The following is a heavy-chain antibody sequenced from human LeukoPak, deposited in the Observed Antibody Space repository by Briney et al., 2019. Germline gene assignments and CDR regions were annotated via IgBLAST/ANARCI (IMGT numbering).Heavy chain of an antibody. Sequence: GGSLRLSCAASGFTFSSYAMSWVRQAPGKGLEWVSAISGSGGSTYYADSVKGRFTISRDNSKNTRYLQMNSLRAEDTAVYYCAKVGDGDYGGFFDYWGQGTLVTVSS. D-gene: IGHD4-17*01. V-gene: IGHV3-23*01. CDR2: ISGSGGST. CDR3: AKVGDGDYGGFFDY. CDR1: GFTFSSYA. J-gene: IGHJ4*02.